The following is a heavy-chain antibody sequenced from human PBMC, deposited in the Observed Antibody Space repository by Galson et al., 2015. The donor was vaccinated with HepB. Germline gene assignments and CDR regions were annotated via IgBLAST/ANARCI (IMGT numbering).Heavy chain of an antibody. CDR2: IYYSGST. J-gene: IGHJ4*02. V-gene: IGHV4-39*07. CDR3: ARDQRPPGPPDY. Sequence: ETLSLTCTVSGGSISSSSYYWGWIRQPPGKGLEWIGSIYYSGSTYYNPSLKSRVTISVDTSKNQFSLKLSSVTAADTAVYYCARDQRPPGPPDYWGQGTLVTVSS. CDR1: GGSISSSSYY.